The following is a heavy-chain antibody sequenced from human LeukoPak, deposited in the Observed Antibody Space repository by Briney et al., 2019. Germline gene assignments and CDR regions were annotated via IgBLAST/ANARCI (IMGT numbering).Heavy chain of an antibody. Sequence: KPSETLSLTCTVSGFSMTSHYWTWVRQPPGKGLEWIGYIHGSGNTNHNPSLKSRVTISRDTSKNQFSLKLNSVTAADTGVYYCARMTSFFDFGYWGQGTLVSVSS. J-gene: IGHJ4*02. V-gene: IGHV4-59*11. CDR2: IHGSGNT. CDR3: ARMTSFFDFGY. D-gene: IGHD2/OR15-2a*01. CDR1: GFSMTSHY.